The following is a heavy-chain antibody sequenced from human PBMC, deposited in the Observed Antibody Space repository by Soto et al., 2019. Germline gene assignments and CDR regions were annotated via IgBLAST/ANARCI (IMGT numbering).Heavy chain of an antibody. Sequence: SETLSLTRTFSGCSISTFYWSWIRHPPGKGLEWIGYIYYSGSTNYNPSLKSRVTISVDTSKNQFSLQLSSVTAADTAVYYCARDRSSGWYYFDYWGQGTLVTVSS. CDR3: ARDRSSGWYYFDY. CDR2: IYYSGST. CDR1: GCSISTFY. J-gene: IGHJ4*02. V-gene: IGHV4-59*01. D-gene: IGHD6-19*01.